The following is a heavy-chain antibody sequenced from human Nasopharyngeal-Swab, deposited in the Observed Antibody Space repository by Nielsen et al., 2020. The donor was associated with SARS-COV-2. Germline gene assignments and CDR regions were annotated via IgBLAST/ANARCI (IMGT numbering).Heavy chain of an antibody. J-gene: IGHJ4*02. CDR3: ARDYCSSTSCYDY. V-gene: IGHV3-23*01. CDR2: ISGSGGST. D-gene: IGHD2-2*01. CDR1: GLTLSTYA. Sequence: GGLLRFPLAPPGLTLSTYATTWVRQSPGKGLEWVSAISGSGGSTYYADSVKGRFTISRDNSKNSLYLQMNSLRAEDTAVYYCARDYCSSTSCYDYWGQGTLVTVSS.